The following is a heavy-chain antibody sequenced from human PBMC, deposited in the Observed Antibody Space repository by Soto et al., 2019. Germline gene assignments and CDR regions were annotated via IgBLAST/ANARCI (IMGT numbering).Heavy chain of an antibody. V-gene: IGHV4-34*01. D-gene: IGHD3-22*01. Sequence: SETLSLTCAVYGGSFSGYYWSWIRQPPGKGLEWIGEINNSGSTNYNPSLKSRVTISVDTPKNQFSLKLSSVTVADTAFYYCAGGGSIVVATRRLMGVWGKGTTGTVSS. J-gene: IGHJ6*03. CDR3: AGGGSIVVATRRLMGV. CDR1: GGSFSGYY. CDR2: INNSGST.